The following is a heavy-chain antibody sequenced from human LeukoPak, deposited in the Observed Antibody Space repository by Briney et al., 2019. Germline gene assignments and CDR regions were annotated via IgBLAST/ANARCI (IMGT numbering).Heavy chain of an antibody. J-gene: IGHJ4*02. V-gene: IGHV3-66*01. Sequence: HPGGSLRLSCAASGFTVSSNYMSWVRQAPGKGLEWVSAISGSGGSTYYADSVKGRFTISRDNSKNTLYLQMNSLRAEDTAVYYCAAGEELRYFDWYYFDYWGQGTLVTVSS. CDR2: ISGSGGST. D-gene: IGHD3-9*01. CDR1: GFTVSSNY. CDR3: AAGEELRYFDWYYFDY.